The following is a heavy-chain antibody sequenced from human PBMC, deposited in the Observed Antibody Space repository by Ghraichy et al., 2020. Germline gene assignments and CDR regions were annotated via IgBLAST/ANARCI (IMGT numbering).Heavy chain of an antibody. Sequence: GGSLRLSCTASGFTFNSYGMSWVRQAPGKGLAWVSGISRSGGDTYYTDSVKGRFTVSRDNSKNTLYLQMNSLRADDTAIYYCASGYCSSTSCYPNDFWGQGTLVTVSS. CDR3: ASGYCSSTSCYPNDF. V-gene: IGHV3-23*01. CDR2: ISRSGGDT. D-gene: IGHD2-2*01. CDR1: GFTFNSYG. J-gene: IGHJ4*02.